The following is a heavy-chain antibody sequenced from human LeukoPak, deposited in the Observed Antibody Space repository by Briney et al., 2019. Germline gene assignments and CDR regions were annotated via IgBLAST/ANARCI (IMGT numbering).Heavy chain of an antibody. J-gene: IGHJ4*02. Sequence: GGSLRLSCAASGFTFSSYAMSWVRQAPGKGPEWVSAISGSGGSTYYADSVKSRFTISRDNSKNTLYLQMNSLRAEDTAVYYCATAGGSSGSYPLIYWGQGILVTVSS. V-gene: IGHV3-23*01. CDR1: GFTFSSYA. D-gene: IGHD6-19*01. CDR2: ISGSGGST. CDR3: ATAGGSSGSYPLIY.